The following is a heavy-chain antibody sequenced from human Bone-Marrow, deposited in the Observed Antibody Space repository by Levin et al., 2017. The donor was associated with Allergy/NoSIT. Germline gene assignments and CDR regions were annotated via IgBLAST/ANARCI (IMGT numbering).Heavy chain of an antibody. V-gene: IGHV3-9*01. CDR2: ITWNSRTK. J-gene: IGHJ4*02. CDR1: GFKFDEYS. D-gene: IGHD2-2*01. Sequence: GGSLRLSCAASGFKFDEYSMHWVRQAPGKGLEWVSGITWNSRTKGYVDSVKGRFTISRDNAKNSLYLQMNSLRDGDTALYYCVRGSCSTENCRLLDSWGQGIPVTVAS. CDR3: VRGSCSTENCRLLDS.